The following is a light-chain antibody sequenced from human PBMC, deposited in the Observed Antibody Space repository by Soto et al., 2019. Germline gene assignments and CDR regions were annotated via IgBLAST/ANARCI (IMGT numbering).Light chain of an antibody. CDR3: TADAGNSKFFYV. CDR1: SSDVGAYNY. Sequence: QSALTQPPSASGSPGQSVTISCTGTSSDVGAYNYVSWYQQHPGKAPKLMIYEVSKRPSGVADRFSGSKSGNTASLTVSGLLPEDEGDDYCTADAGNSKFFYVFGAGTKVTVL. J-gene: IGLJ1*01. CDR2: EVS. V-gene: IGLV2-8*01.